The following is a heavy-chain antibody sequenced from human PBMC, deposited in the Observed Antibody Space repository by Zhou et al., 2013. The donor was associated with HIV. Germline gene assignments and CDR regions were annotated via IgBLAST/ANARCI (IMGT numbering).Heavy chain of an antibody. J-gene: IGHJ4*02. CDR1: GGTFSSYA. CDR2: IIPILGIA. D-gene: IGHD6-6*01. CDR3: ASPGIAARRHLFDY. V-gene: IGHV1-69*04. Sequence: QVQLVQSGAEVKKPGSSVKVSCKASGGTFSSYAISWVRQAPGQGLEWMGRIIPILGIANYAQKFQSRVTITADKSTSTAYMELSSLRSEDTAVYYCASPGIAARRHLFDYWGQGTLVTVSS.